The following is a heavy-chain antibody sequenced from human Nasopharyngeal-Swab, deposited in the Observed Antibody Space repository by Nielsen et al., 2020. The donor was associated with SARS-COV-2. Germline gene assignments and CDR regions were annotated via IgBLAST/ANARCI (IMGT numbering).Heavy chain of an antibody. CDR3: AKKVMDY. V-gene: IGHV3-30*18. D-gene: IGHD3-16*01. CDR1: GFTFSNYG. Sequence: GGSLKISCAASGFTFSNYGMHWVRQAPGKGLEWVAVISYDGSNKYYADSVKGRFTISRDYSKNTLYLQMNSLRAEDTAVYYCAKKVMDYWGQGTLVTVSS. CDR2: ISYDGSNK. J-gene: IGHJ4*02.